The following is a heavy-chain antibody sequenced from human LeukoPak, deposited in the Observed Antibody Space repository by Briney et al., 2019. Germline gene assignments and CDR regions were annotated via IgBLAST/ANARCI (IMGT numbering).Heavy chain of an antibody. CDR2: ISSSSSYI. V-gene: IGHV3-21*01. Sequence: KPGGSLRLSCAASGFTFSRYSVNWVRQAPGKGLEWVSSISSSSSYIYYADSVKGRFTISRDNAKNSLYLQMNSLRAEDTAVYYCARDSGVGACLFCSAFDLWGQGTMVTVSS. D-gene: IGHD1-26*01. CDR1: GFTFSRYS. CDR3: ARDSGVGACLFCSAFDL. J-gene: IGHJ3*01.